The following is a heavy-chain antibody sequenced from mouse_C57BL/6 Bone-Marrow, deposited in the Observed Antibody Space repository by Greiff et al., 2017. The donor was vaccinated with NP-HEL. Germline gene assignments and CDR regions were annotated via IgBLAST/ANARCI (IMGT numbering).Heavy chain of an antibody. V-gene: IGHV5-9*01. CDR1: GFTFSSYT. CDR2: ISGGGGNT. D-gene: IGHD1-1*02. Sequence: EVQVVESGGGLVKPGGSLKLSCAASGFTFSSYTMSWVRQTPEKRLAWVATISGGGGNTYYPDSVKGRFTISRDNAKNTLYLQMSSLRSEDTALYYCARHGVLWAYAMDYWGQGTSVTVSS. J-gene: IGHJ4*01. CDR3: ARHGVLWAYAMDY.